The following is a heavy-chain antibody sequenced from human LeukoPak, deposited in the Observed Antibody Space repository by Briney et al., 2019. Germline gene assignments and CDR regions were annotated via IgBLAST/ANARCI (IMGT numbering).Heavy chain of an antibody. D-gene: IGHD3-22*01. J-gene: IGHJ6*02. CDR3: ARDTSRYYYDSSGLDV. CDR1: GYTFTSYY. V-gene: IGHV1-46*01. Sequence: ASVKVSCKASGYTFTSYYMHWVRQAPGQGLEWMGIINPSGGSTSYAQKFQGRVTMTRDTSTSTVYMELSSLRSEDTAVYYCARDTSRYYYDSSGLDVWGQGTTVTVSS. CDR2: INPSGGST.